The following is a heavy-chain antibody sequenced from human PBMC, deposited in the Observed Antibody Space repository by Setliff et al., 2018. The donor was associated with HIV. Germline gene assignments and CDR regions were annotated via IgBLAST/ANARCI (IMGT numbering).Heavy chain of an antibody. D-gene: IGHD3-16*01. CDR2: IHTSGIT. CDR3: AREGGTDRFFDY. J-gene: IGHJ4*01. V-gene: IGHV4-61*02. Sequence: TLSLTCTVSGGSVSSGSYYWTWIRQPAGKGLEWIGRIHTSGITNYNPSLKSRVNMSLDTSENYFSLNLTSVTAADTAVYYCAREGGTDRFFDYWGQGTPVTVS. CDR1: GGSVSSGSYY.